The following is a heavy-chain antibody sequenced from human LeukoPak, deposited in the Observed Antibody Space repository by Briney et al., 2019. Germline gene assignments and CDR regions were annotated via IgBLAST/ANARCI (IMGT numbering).Heavy chain of an antibody. D-gene: IGHD6-19*01. CDR2: ISGSGGGT. CDR3: AKHAGSGWYSDLDY. Sequence: AGGSLRLPCTASGFTFSSYVRSVVRQAPGKGLEWVSGISGSGGGTFYADSVKGRFTVSRDNPKNTLYLHMNSLRAEDTALYYCAKHAGSGWYSDLDYWGQGTLVTVSS. CDR1: GFTFSSYV. V-gene: IGHV3-23*01. J-gene: IGHJ4*02.